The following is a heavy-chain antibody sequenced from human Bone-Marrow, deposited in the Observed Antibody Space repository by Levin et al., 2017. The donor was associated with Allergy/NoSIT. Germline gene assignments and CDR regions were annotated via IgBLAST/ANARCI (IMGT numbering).Heavy chain of an antibody. Sequence: GESLKISCAASGFTFNLYGMHWVRQAPGKGLEWVAVISYDGTNIYYADSVKGRFTISRDASKNAVYLQMNSLRPEDTAVYHCAKAGNYIEGSDYYYYMDVWGKGTTVTVSS. CDR2: ISYDGTNI. D-gene: IGHD3-10*01. CDR3: AKAGNYIEGSDYYYYMDV. J-gene: IGHJ6*03. V-gene: IGHV3-30*18. CDR1: GFTFNLYG.